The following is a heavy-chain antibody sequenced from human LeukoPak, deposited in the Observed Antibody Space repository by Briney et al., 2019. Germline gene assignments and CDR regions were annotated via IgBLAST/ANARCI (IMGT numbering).Heavy chain of an antibody. Sequence: ASVKVSCKASGGTFSSYAISWVRQAPGQGLEWMGRIIPILGIANYAQKFQGRVTITADKSTSTAYMELSSLRSEDTAVYYCARAGFVPSDAFDIWGQGTMVTVSS. CDR2: IIPILGIA. J-gene: IGHJ3*02. V-gene: IGHV1-69*04. CDR3: ARAGFVPSDAFDI. D-gene: IGHD2-2*01. CDR1: GGTFSSYA.